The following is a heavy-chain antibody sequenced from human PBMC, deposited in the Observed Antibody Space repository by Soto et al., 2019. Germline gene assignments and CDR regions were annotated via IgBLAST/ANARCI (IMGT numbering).Heavy chain of an antibody. CDR2: IYHSGST. D-gene: IGHD4-4*01. Sequence: QLQLQESGSGLVKPSQTLSLTCAVSGGSINTATHSWSWIRQPPGKGLEWIGYIYHSGSTYYNPSVKSRVSISIDKTNNTSSLRLSSVTAADTAVYYCARGGGVTTTGDDYWGQGILVTVSS. V-gene: IGHV4-30-2*01. CDR1: GGSINTATHS. CDR3: ARGGGVTTTGDDY. J-gene: IGHJ4*02.